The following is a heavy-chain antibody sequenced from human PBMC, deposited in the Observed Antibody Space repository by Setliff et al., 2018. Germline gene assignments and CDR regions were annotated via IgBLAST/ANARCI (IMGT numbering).Heavy chain of an antibody. CDR1: GYTFTSYY. Sequence: ASVKVSCKASGYTFTSYYIHWVRQAPGQGLEWMGVINPKNGGATYPQNLQGRVTMTRDTPMNLVYMELSSLSFEDTAVYYCARERAGGRGFTFGAIYYYYGMDVWGQGTTVTVSS. D-gene: IGHD5-18*01. CDR3: ARERAGGRGFTFGAIYYYYGMDV. CDR2: INPKNGGA. V-gene: IGHV1-46*01. J-gene: IGHJ6*02.